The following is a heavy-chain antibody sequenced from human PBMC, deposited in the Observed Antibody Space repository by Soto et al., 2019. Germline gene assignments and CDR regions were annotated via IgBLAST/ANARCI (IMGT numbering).Heavy chain of an antibody. CDR1: GFTFTSSA. CDR3: AAVLRRDGYKGYYFDY. V-gene: IGHV1-58*01. Sequence: GASVKVSCKASGFTFTSSAVQWVRQARGQRLEWIGWIVVGSGNTNYAQKFQERVTITRDMSTSTAYMELSSLRSGDTAVYYCAAVLRRDGYKGYYFDYWGQGTLVTVSS. J-gene: IGHJ4*02. D-gene: IGHD5-12*01. CDR2: IVVGSGNT.